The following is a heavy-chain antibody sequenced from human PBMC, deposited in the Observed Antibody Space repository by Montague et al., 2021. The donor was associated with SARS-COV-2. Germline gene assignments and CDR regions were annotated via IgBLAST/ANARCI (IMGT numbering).Heavy chain of an antibody. CDR3: ASPTYYYDSSGSDAFDI. J-gene: IGHJ3*02. V-gene: IGHV4-39*01. CDR1: GGSISSSSYY. D-gene: IGHD3-22*01. Sequence: SETLSLTCTVSGGSISSSSYYWGWISQPPGKGLKWIGSIYYSGSTYYNPSLKSRVTISVDTSKNQFSLKLSSVTAADTAVYYCASPTYYYDSSGSDAFDIWGQGTMVTVSS. CDR2: IYYSGST.